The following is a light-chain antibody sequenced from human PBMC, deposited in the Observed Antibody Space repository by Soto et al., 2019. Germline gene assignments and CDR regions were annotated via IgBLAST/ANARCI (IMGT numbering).Light chain of an antibody. V-gene: IGLV2-14*03. CDR2: DVH. CDR3: SSYTASTPFYV. J-gene: IGLJ1*01. CDR1: RTDVDGHDY. Sequence: QSALTQPASVSGSPGQSITISCTGARTDVDGHDYVSWYQQHPGQAPKLIIFDVHNRPSGVSSRFSGSKSGDTASLTISGLRAEDDGDYYCSSYTASTPFYVFGTATKLTVL.